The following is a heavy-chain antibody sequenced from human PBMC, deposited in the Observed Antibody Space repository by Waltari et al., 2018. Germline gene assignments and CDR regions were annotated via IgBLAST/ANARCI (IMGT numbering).Heavy chain of an antibody. CDR3: ARDRRYYYDSSGSGYYFDY. V-gene: IGHV1-3*01. D-gene: IGHD3-22*01. CDR2: INAGNGNT. J-gene: IGHJ4*02. CDR1: GYTFTSYA. Sequence: QVQLVQSGAEVKKPGASVKVSCKASGYTFTSYAMHWVRQAPGQRLEWMGWINAGNGNTKYSQKFQGRVTITRDTSASTAYMELSSLRSEDTAVYYCARDRRYYYDSSGSGYYFDYWGQGTLVTVSS.